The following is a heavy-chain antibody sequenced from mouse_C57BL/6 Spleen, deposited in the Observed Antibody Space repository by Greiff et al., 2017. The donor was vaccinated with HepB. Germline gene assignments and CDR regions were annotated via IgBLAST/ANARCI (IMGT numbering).Heavy chain of an antibody. CDR1: GFSLTSYG. D-gene: IGHD2-4*01. J-gene: IGHJ2*01. CDR2: IWGDGST. Sequence: VKVVESGPGLVAPSQSLSITCTVSGFSLTSYGVSWVRQPPGKGLEWLGVIWGDGSTNYHSALISRLSISKNNPKSQVFLKLNSLQTDDTATYYCATGGLRFDYWGQGTTLTVSS. V-gene: IGHV2-3*01. CDR3: ATGGLRFDY.